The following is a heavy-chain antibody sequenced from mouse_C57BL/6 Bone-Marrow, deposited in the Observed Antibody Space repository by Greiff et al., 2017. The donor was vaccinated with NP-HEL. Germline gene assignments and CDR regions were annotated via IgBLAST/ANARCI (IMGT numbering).Heavy chain of an antibody. CDR3: ASGLLRFAY. Sequence: VQLVESGPGLVAPSQSLSITCTVSGFSLTSYGVDWVRQSPGKGLEWLGVIWGVGSTNYNSALKSRLSISKDNSKSQVFLKMNSLKTEDTAMYYCASGLLRFAYWGQGTLVTVSA. J-gene: IGHJ3*01. CDR1: GFSLTSYG. V-gene: IGHV2-6*01. CDR2: IWGVGST. D-gene: IGHD2-1*01.